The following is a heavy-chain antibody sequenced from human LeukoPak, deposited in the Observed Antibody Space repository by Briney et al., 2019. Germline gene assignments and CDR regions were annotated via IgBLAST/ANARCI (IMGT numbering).Heavy chain of an antibody. J-gene: IGHJ4*02. V-gene: IGHV1-69*05. CDR3: ARCRIVLIDTAMVNGYFDY. CDR1: GGTFSSYA. Sequence: GASVKVSCKASGGTFSSYAISWVRRAPGQGLEWMGRIIPTFGTANYAQKFQGRVTITTDESTSTAYMELSSLRSEDTAVYYCARCRIVLIDTAMVNGYFDYWGQGTLVTVSS. CDR2: IIPTFGTA. D-gene: IGHD5-18*01.